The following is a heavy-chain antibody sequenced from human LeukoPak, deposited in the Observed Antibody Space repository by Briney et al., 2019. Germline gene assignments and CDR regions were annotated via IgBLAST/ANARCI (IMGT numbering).Heavy chain of an antibody. Sequence: GGSLRLSCAASGFTFSSYSMNWLRQAPGKGLEWVSSISSSSSYIYYADSVKGRFTISRDNAKNSLYLQMNSLRAEDTAVYYCARSDEQWLVEPFFDYWDQGTLVTVSS. D-gene: IGHD6-19*01. V-gene: IGHV3-21*01. CDR1: GFTFSSYS. CDR2: ISSSSSYI. CDR3: ARSDEQWLVEPFFDY. J-gene: IGHJ4*02.